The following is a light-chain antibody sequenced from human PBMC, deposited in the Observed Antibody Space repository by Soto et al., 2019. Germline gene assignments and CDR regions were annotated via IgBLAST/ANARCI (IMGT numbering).Light chain of an antibody. Sequence: EIVMTQSPATLSVSPGGRATLSCRASQSVDINLAWYQQKPGQAPRLLIYGASTRATDMPGRFSGRGAGAEFTLTISSLQSEDFAVYYCQQYRSWPRTFGQGTKVDIK. CDR3: QQYRSWPRT. CDR2: GAS. J-gene: IGKJ1*01. V-gene: IGKV3-15*01. CDR1: QSVDIN.